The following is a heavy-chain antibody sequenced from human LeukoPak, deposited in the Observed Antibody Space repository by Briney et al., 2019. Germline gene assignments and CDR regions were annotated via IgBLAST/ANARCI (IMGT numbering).Heavy chain of an antibody. Sequence: SETLSLTCTVSGGSISSSNYYWGWIRQPPGKGLEWFGSIYYSGGTYYNPSLKARVTISVDTSKNQFSLTLSSVTAADTAVYDCARLGYCSSASCYEGYYYYYMDVWGKGTTVTVSS. CDR3: ARLGYCSSASCYEGYYYYYMDV. CDR2: IYYSGGT. D-gene: IGHD2-2*01. CDR1: GGSISSSNYY. J-gene: IGHJ6*03. V-gene: IGHV4-39*01.